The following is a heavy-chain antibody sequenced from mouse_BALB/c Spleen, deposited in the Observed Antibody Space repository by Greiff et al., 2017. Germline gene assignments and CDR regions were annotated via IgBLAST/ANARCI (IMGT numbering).Heavy chain of an antibody. J-gene: IGHJ3*01. CDR3: AREDYGSGGWFAY. D-gene: IGHD1-2*01. CDR1: GYSITSGYY. V-gene: IGHV3-6*02. CDR2: ISYDGSN. Sequence: EVQLVESGPGLVKPSQSLSLTCSVTGYSITSGYYWNWIRQFPGNKLEWMGYISYDGSNNYNPSLKNRISITRDTSKNQFFLKLNSVTTEDTATYYCAREDYGSGGWFAYWGQGTLVTVSA.